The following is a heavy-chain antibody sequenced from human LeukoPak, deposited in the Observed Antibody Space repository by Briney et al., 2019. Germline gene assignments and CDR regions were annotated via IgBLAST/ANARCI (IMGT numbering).Heavy chain of an antibody. CDR2: IYTSGST. CDR3: ARGGVGAIPFDY. CDR1: GGSISSSSYY. Sequence: SETLSLTCTVSGGSISSSSYYWSWIRQPAGKGLEWIGRIYTSGSTNYNPSLKSRVTISVDTSKNQFSLKLSSVTAADTAVYYCARGGVGAIPFDYWGQGTLVTVSS. D-gene: IGHD1-26*01. J-gene: IGHJ4*02. V-gene: IGHV4-61*02.